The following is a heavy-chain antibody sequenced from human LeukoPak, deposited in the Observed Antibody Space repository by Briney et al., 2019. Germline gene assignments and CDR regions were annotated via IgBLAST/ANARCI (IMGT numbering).Heavy chain of an antibody. CDR2: ISSSGSTI. CDR1: GFTFSDHY. J-gene: IGHJ4*02. D-gene: IGHD6-6*01. V-gene: IGHV3-11*01. CDR3: ARDLKYSSSRDFDY. Sequence: GGSLRLSCAASGFTFSDHYMSWIRQAPGKGLEWVSYISSSGSTIYYADSVKGRFTISRDNAKNSLYLQMNSLRAEDTAVYYCARDLKYSSSRDFDYWGQGTLVTVSS.